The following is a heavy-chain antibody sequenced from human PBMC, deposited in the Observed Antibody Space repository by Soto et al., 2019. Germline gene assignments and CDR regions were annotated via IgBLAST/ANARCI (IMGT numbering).Heavy chain of an antibody. J-gene: IGHJ6*02. CDR2: IYYSGST. D-gene: IGHD2-8*01. V-gene: IGHV4-59*01. CDR1: GGPISSYY. CDR3: ARGPTGYCTNGVCGMDV. Sequence: SETLSLTCTVSGGPISSYYWSWIRQPPGKGLEWIGYIYYSGSTNYNPSLKSRVTISVDTSKNQSSLKLSSVTAADTAVYYCARGPTGYCTNGVCGMDVWGQGTTVTVSS.